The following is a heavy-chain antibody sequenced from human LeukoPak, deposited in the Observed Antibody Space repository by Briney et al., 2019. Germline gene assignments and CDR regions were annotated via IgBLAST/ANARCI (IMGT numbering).Heavy chain of an antibody. CDR3: ARAPRGWLQLPGFDY. V-gene: IGHV4-38-2*01. D-gene: IGHD5-24*01. CDR2: IYHSGST. J-gene: IGHJ4*02. Sequence: TAETLSLTCAVSGYSISSGYYWGWIRQPPGKGLARIGGIYHSGSTYYNPSVKGRVTISVDTSKNPFSLKLSSVTAADTAVYYCARAPRGWLQLPGFDYWGQGNLVTVSS. CDR1: GYSISSGYY.